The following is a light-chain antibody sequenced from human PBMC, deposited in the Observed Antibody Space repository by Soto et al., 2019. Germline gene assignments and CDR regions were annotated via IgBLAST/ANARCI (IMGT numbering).Light chain of an antibody. CDR1: QSVSSN. J-gene: IGKJ2*01. CDR2: GAS. Sequence: EIVMTQSPATLSVSPGERATLSCRASQSVSSNLAWYQQKPGQAPRLLIYGASTRATGIPARFSGSGSGTEFTLTISSLQSEDFAVYYCQQYNNWPPPLYTFGQGTKLESK. V-gene: IGKV3-15*01. CDR3: QQYNNWPPPLYT.